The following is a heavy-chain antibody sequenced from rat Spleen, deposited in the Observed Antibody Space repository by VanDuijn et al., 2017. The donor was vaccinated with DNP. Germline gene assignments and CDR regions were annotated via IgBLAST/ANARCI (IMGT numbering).Heavy chain of an antibody. CDR1: GFPFSNYW. V-gene: IGHV5-58*01. Sequence: EVELVETGGGLVQPGRSLKLSCVTSGFPFSNYWMYWIRRAPGKGLEWVASIKPDGGGADYSDSVKGRFTISRNNAENTVYLQMNSLRSEDTATYYCTKDLQWYAMDVWGQGTSVTVSS. CDR3: TKDLQWYAMDV. J-gene: IGHJ4*01. D-gene: IGHD3-2*01. CDR2: IKPDGGGA.